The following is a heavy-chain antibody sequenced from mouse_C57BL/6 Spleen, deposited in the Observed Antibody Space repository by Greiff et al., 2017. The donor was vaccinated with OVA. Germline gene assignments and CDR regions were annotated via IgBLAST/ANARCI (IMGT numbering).Heavy chain of an antibody. Sequence: ESGGGLVKPGGSLKLSCAASGFTFSDYGMHWVRQAPEKGLEWVAYISSGSSIIYYADTVKGRFTISRDNAKNTLFLQMTSLRSEDTAMYNGARVPMVTTRYYYGMDYWGQGTSVTVSS. CDR1: GFTFSDYG. D-gene: IGHD2-1*01. CDR2: ISSGSSII. V-gene: IGHV5-17*01. CDR3: ARVPMVTTRYYYGMDY. J-gene: IGHJ4*01.